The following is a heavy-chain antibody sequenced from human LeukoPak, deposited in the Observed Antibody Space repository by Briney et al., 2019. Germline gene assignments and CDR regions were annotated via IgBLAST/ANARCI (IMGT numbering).Heavy chain of an antibody. CDR3: ARDHTVLRFLEWLAPGYYYYGMDV. V-gene: IGHV7-4-1*02. CDR2: INTNTGNP. J-gene: IGHJ6*02. D-gene: IGHD3-3*01. CDR1: GYTFTSYA. Sequence: ASVKASCKASGYTFTSYAMNWVRQAPGQGLEWMGWINTNTGNPTYAQGFTGRFVFSLDTSVSTAYLQISSLKAEDTAVYYCARDHTVLRFLEWLAPGYYYYGMDVWGQGTAVTVSS.